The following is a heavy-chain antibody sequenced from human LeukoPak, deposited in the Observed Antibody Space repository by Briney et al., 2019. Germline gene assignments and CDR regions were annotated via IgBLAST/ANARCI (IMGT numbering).Heavy chain of an antibody. V-gene: IGHV4-34*01. CDR3: ARDDTYYYDSSGYPDAFDI. CDR1: GGSFSGYY. Sequence: PSETLSLTCAVYGGSFSGYYWSWIRQPPGKGLEWIGEINHSGSTNYNPSLKSRVTISVDTSKNQFSLKLSSVTAADTAVYYCARDDTYYYDSSGYPDAFDIWGQGTMVTVSS. D-gene: IGHD3-22*01. CDR2: INHSGST. J-gene: IGHJ3*02.